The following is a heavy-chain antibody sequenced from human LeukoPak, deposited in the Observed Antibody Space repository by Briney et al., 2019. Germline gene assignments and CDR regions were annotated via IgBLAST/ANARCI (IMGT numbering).Heavy chain of an antibody. J-gene: IGHJ4*02. CDR2: ISSSSSYI. V-gene: IGHV3-21*01. CDR3: ARGTTVDY. CDR1: GFTFSSYS. Sequence: GGSLRLSCAASGFTFSSYSMNWVRQAPGKGLEWVSSISSSSSYIYSADSVKGRFTISRDNAKNSLYLQMNSLRAEDTAVYYCARGTTVDYWGQGTLVTVSS. D-gene: IGHD1-1*01.